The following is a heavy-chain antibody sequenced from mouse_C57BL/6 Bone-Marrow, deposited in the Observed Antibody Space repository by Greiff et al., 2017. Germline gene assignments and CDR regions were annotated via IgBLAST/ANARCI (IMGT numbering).Heavy chain of an antibody. Sequence: EVQLQQSGPVLVKPGPSVTISCKASGFTFTDYYMHWVKQSHGKSLEWIGLVYPYNGGPSYNQTFKGKATLTVDTSASTAYMELYSLTSEDSAVYYCARGGASYYSFAWFAYWGQGTLVTVSA. J-gene: IGHJ3*01. CDR3: ARGGASYYSFAWFAY. CDR2: VYPYNGGP. D-gene: IGHD2-12*01. V-gene: IGHV1-36*01. CDR1: GFTFTDYY.